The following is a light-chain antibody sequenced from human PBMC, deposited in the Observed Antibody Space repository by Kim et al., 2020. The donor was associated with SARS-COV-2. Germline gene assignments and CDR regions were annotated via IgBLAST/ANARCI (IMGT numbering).Light chain of an antibody. V-gene: IGLV2-11*01. CDR1: NNDVGAYDY. CDR3: CSYAGTYSYV. J-gene: IGLJ1*01. Sequence: GQSVTTACTGPNNDVGAYDYVSWYQHHPGQAPKLIIFDVSKRPSGVPDRFSASKSGNTASLTISGLQGEDEADYYCCSYAGTYSYVFGIGTKVTVL. CDR2: DVS.